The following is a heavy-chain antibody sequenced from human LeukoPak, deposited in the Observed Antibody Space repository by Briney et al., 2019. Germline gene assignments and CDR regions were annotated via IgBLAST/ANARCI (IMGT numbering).Heavy chain of an antibody. J-gene: IGHJ4*02. Sequence: GGSLRLSCAASGFTFSSYAMHWVRQAPGKGLEWVAVISYDGSNKYYADSVKGRFTISRDNSKNTLYLQMNSLRAEDTAVYYCARDGNTAMVHYFDYWGQGTLVTVSS. CDR3: ARDGNTAMVHYFDY. CDR1: GFTFSSYA. CDR2: ISYDGSNK. V-gene: IGHV3-30-3*01. D-gene: IGHD5-18*01.